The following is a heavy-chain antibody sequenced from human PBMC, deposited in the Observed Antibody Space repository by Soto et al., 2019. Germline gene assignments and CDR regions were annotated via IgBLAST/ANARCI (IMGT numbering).Heavy chain of an antibody. CDR1: GYSFTSYW. D-gene: IGHD4-4*01. V-gene: IGHV5-10-1*01. CDR2: IDPSDSYT. J-gene: IGHJ6*02. CDR3: ATHGSNYRLDL. Sequence: GESLKISCKGSGYSFTSYWISWVRQMPGKGLEWMGRIDPSDSYTNYSPSFQGHVTISADKSITTAYLQWSSLKASDTAMYYCATHGSNYRLDLWGLGTTVTVSS.